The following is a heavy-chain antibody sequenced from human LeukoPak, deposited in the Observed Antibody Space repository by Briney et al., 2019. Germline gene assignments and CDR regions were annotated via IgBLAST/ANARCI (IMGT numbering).Heavy chain of an antibody. V-gene: IGHV4-30-4*01. CDR1: AGSISSGDYY. Sequence: RSSQTLSLTCTVSAGSISSGDYYWSWIRQPPGKGLEWIGYIYYSGSSYYIPSLKSRVTMSVDTSKNQFSLRLSSVTSADTAVYYCARQIYGDLYYFDYWGQGTLVTVSS. CDR2: IYYSGSS. D-gene: IGHD4-17*01. J-gene: IGHJ4*02. CDR3: ARQIYGDLYYFDY.